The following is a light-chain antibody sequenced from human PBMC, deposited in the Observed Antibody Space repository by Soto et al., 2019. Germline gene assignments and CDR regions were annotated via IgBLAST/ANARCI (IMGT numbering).Light chain of an antibody. Sequence: QSALTQPASVSGSPGQSITISCTGTSSDVGNYNLVSWYQQHPGKAPKLMIYDVSKRPSGVSNRFSGSKSGNTASLTISGLQADDEADYSCCSSAGDSYVFGTGTQVTVL. CDR2: DVS. J-gene: IGLJ1*01. V-gene: IGLV2-23*02. CDR1: SSDVGNYNL. CDR3: CSSAGDSYV.